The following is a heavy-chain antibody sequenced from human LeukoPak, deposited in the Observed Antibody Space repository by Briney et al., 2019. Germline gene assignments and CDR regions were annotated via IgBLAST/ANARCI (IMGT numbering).Heavy chain of an antibody. D-gene: IGHD2-15*01. Sequence: SETLSLTCTVSGGSISSYYWSWIRQPAGKGLEWIGRIYTSGSTNYNPSLKSRVTMSVDTSKNQFSLELSSLTAADTPVYYCARAVSLGYFSGGSCYNRFDAWGQGTLVTVSS. CDR2: IYTSGST. V-gene: IGHV4-4*07. CDR3: ARAVSLGYFSGGSCYNRFDA. CDR1: GGSISSYY. J-gene: IGHJ5*02.